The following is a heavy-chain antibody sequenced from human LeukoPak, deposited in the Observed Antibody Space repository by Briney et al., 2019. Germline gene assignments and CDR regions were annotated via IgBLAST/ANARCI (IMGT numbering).Heavy chain of an antibody. CDR1: GFTFSSYS. V-gene: IGHV3-48*04. D-gene: IGHD5-18*01. CDR2: ISSSSSTI. Sequence: GGSLRLSCAASGFTFSSYSMNWVRQAPGKGLEWVSYISSSSSTIYYADSVKGRFTISRDNAKNSLYLQMNSLRAEDTAVYYCARGYSQDAFDIWGQGTMVTVSS. CDR3: ARGYSQDAFDI. J-gene: IGHJ3*02.